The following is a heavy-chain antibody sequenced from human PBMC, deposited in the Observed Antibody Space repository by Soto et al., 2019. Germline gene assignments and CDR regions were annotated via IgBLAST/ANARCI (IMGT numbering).Heavy chain of an antibody. CDR2: ISAYNGNT. CDR1: GYTFTSYG. Sequence: QVQLVQSGAEVKKPGASVKVSCKASGYTFTSYGISWVRQAPGQGLEWMGWISAYNGNTNYAQKLQGRVTMTTDTYTSTAYMELRSLRSDDTAVYYCAAAPDYDYIWGSYRYMVYWGQGTLVTVSS. CDR3: AAAPDYDYIWGSYRYMVY. D-gene: IGHD3-16*02. J-gene: IGHJ4*02. V-gene: IGHV1-18*01.